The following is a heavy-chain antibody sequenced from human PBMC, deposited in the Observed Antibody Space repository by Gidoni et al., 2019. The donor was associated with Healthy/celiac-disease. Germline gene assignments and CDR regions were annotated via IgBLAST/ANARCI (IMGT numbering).Heavy chain of an antibody. J-gene: IGHJ4*02. V-gene: IGHV4-34*01. D-gene: IGHD2-15*01. CDR2: INHSGST. CDR3: ARGPAGPRYCSGGSCYGNRGPVDY. Sequence: QVQLQQWGAGLLKPSETLSLTCAVYGGSFSGYYWTWIRQPPGKGLEWIGEINHSGSTNYNPALKSRVTISVDTSKNQFSLKLSSVTAADTAVYYWARGPAGPRYCSGGSCYGNRGPVDYWGQGTLVTVSS. CDR1: GGSFSGYY.